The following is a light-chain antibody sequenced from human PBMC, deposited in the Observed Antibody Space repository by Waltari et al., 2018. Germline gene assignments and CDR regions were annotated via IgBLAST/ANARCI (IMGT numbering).Light chain of an antibody. J-gene: IGLJ1*01. V-gene: IGLV2-11*01. CDR1: SSDVGXXNY. CDR2: DVS. Sequence: QSALTQPRSVSGSPGQSVTISCPGTSSDVGXXNYVSWYQQHPGKAPKLMIYDVSKRPSGVPDRFSGSKSGNTASLTISGLQAEXEADYYCCSYAGSYTXGFGTGTKVTGL. CDR3: CSYAGSYTXG.